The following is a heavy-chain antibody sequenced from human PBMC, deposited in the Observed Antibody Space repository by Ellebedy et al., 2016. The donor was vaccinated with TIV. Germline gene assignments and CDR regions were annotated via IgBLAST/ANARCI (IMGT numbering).Heavy chain of an antibody. D-gene: IGHD2-2*01. CDR1: GGTCSSSA. V-gene: IGHV1-69*10. CDR3: AREAGHCSSASCQGYYYYYYMDV. Sequence: AASVKVSCKASGGTCSSSAISWVRQAPGQGLEWMGGIIPIVGIGNYEKKFQGRVTITADTSTSTAYMELSSLRSEDTAVYYCAREAGHCSSASCQGYYYYYYMDVWGKGTTVTVSS. CDR2: IIPIVGIG. J-gene: IGHJ6*03.